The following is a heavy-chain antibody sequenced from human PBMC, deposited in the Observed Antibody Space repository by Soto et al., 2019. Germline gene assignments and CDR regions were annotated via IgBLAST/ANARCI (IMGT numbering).Heavy chain of an antibody. V-gene: IGHV3-74*01. D-gene: IGHD3-16*01. CDR3: LGKDYYDYAMDV. CDR1: GVTFWGSW. CDR2: VNSDGSIT. Sequence: PGGSPGISSAACGVTFWGSWMHWVRQAPGKGLVWVSRVNSDGSITSYVDSVKGRFTISRDNAKNTLYLQMNSLRAEDTAVYYCLGKDYYDYAMDVWVQGTTVTVSS. J-gene: IGHJ6*02.